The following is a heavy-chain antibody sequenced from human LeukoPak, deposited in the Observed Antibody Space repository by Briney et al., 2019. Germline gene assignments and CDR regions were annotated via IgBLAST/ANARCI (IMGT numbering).Heavy chain of an antibody. J-gene: IGHJ5*02. CDR2: VSFDGSNE. CDR3: VRGVGYTLLS. V-gene: IGHV3-30-3*01. CDR1: GLTFGTSA. Sequence: PGGSLRLFCADSGLTFGTSAMHWARQAPGKGLEWVAVVSFDGSNEKYADSVRGRFTISRDNSKKMLYLQMNSLSREDTAVYYCVRGVGYTLLSWGQGTLVTVSS. D-gene: IGHD1-1*01.